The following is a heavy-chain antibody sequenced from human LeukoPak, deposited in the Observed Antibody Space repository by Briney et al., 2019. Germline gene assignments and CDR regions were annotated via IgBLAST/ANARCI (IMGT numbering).Heavy chain of an antibody. D-gene: IGHD3-3*01. J-gene: IGHJ5*02. CDR1: GGSISIYY. Sequence: SETLSLTCTVSGGSISIYYWSWIRQPPGKGLEWIGYIYYSGSTNYNPSLKSRVTISVDTSKNQFSLKLSSVTAADTAVYYCARDVSQYYDFWSGYHNWFDPWGQGTLVTVSS. V-gene: IGHV4-59*01. CDR3: ARDVSQYYDFWSGYHNWFDP. CDR2: IYYSGST.